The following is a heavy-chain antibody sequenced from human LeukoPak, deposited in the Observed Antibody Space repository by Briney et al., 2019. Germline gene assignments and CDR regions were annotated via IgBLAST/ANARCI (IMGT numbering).Heavy chain of an antibody. J-gene: IGHJ4*02. CDR2: INHSGST. CDR1: GGSFSGYY. V-gene: IGHV4-34*01. D-gene: IGHD6-19*01. Sequence: KPSETLSLTCAVYGGSFSGYYWSWIRQPPGKGLEWSGEINHSGSTNYNPSLKSRVTISVDTSKNQFSLKLSSVTAADTVVYYCARSLTGHSSGWYRALDYWGQGTLVTVSS. CDR3: ARSLTGHSSGWYRALDY.